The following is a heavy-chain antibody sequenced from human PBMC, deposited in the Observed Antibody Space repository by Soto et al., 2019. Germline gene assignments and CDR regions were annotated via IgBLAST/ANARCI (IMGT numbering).Heavy chain of an antibody. CDR2: IYYSGST. V-gene: IGHV4-59*12. Sequence: TSETLSLTCTVSGGSISSYYWSWIRQPPGKELQYIGYIYYSGSTNYNPSLKSRVTISVDTSENQFSLNLSSVTAADTAVYFCAIRGRDNWFDPWGQGTLVTVSS. CDR3: AIRGRDNWFDP. CDR1: GGSISSYY. J-gene: IGHJ5*02. D-gene: IGHD3-10*01.